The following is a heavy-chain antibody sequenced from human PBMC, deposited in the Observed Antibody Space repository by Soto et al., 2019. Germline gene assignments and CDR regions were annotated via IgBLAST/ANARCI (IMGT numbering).Heavy chain of an antibody. V-gene: IGHV4-31*03. D-gene: IGHD3-22*01. CDR2: ISYGGST. Sequence: SETLSLTCTVSGGSISSGAYYWSWIRQHPEEGLEWIGYISYGGSTYYNPSLKSRVTISADKSNNQFSLKLTSLTAADTAVYYCARDTRYATSGGYFDYWGQGTLVTV. CDR1: GGSISSGAYY. J-gene: IGHJ4*02. CDR3: ARDTRYATSGGYFDY.